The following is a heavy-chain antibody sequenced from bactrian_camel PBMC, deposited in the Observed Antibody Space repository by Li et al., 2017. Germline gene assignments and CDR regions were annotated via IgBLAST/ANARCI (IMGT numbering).Heavy chain of an antibody. J-gene: IGHJ4*01. V-gene: IGHV3S1*01. Sequence: QVQLVESGGGSVQAGGSLSLSCAVSGYPYSSLCMAWFRQPLGKEREGVAGLYLGGGSIYVADSVKGRFTISQDTANNTVYLQMDSLKPDDTADYYCAATRGPLLVRYVFEEGRYKYWGQGTQVTVS. CDR3: AATRGPLLVRYVFEEGRYKY. CDR2: LYLGGGSI. CDR1: GYPYSSLC. D-gene: IGHD3*01.